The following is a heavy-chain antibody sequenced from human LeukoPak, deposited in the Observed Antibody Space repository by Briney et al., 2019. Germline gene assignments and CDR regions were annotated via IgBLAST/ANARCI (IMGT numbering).Heavy chain of an antibody. Sequence: ASVKVSCKASGYTFTSYYMHWVRQAPGQGLEWMGIINPSGGSTSYAQKLQGRVTMTTDTSTSTAYMELRSLRSDDTAVYYCARDLLYSGSYNYFDYWGQGTLVTVSS. CDR1: GYTFTSYY. CDR3: ARDLLYSGSYNYFDY. V-gene: IGHV1-46*01. CDR2: INPSGGST. J-gene: IGHJ4*02. D-gene: IGHD1-26*01.